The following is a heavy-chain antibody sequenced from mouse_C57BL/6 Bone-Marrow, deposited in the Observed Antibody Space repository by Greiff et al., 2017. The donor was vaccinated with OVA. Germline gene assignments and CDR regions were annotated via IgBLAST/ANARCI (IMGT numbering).Heavy chain of an antibody. V-gene: IGHV2-5*01. Sequence: VQVVESGPGLVQPSQSLSITCTVSGFSLTSYGVHWVRQSPGKGLEWLGVIWRGGSTDYNAAFMSRLSITKDNSKSQVFFKMNSLQADDTAIYYCAKTSYYGRPYYAMDYWGQGTSVTVSS. D-gene: IGHD1-2*01. CDR3: AKTSYYGRPYYAMDY. CDR1: GFSLTSYG. J-gene: IGHJ4*01. CDR2: IWRGGST.